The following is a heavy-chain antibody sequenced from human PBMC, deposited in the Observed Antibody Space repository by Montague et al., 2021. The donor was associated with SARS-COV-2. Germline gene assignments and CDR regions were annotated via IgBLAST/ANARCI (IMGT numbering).Heavy chain of an antibody. D-gene: IGHD6-13*01. J-gene: IGHJ4*02. CDR2: ISGSGGST. Sequence: SLRLSCAASGFTFSSYAMSWVRQAPGKGLEWVSAISGSGGSTYYADSVKGRFTISRDNSKNTLYLQMNSLRAEDTAVYYCAKETLAFTSSSWHFDYWGQGTLVTVSS. CDR3: AKETLAFTSSSWHFDY. V-gene: IGHV3-23*01. CDR1: GFTFSSYA.